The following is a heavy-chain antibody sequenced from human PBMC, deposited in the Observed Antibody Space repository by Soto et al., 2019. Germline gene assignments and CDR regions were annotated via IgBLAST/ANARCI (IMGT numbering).Heavy chain of an antibody. J-gene: IGHJ4*02. CDR2: ISHVETT. V-gene: IGHV4-30-2*06. Sequence: SECVSQTCIVARSADSYGGHTWSWIRQSPGKGLEWLGYISHVETTYYNPSFQSRLSLSIDRTRNQFSLSLSSMTAADKDVYYCARGGGYDFFDFWSQGTQVPVSS. CDR1: RSADSYGGHT. CDR3: ARGGGYDFFDF. D-gene: IGHD3-3*01.